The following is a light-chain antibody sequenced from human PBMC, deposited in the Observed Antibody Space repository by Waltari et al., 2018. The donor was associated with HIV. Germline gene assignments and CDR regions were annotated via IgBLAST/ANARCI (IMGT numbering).Light chain of an antibody. V-gene: IGKV4-1*01. Sequence: DIVMTQSPDSLAVSLGERATINCKSSQSVLYSSNNKNYLAWYQQKPGQPPKLLIYWASTREAGVPDRFSGSGSGTDFTLTISSLQAEDVAVYYCQQYYSTPLVGGGTKVEIK. CDR2: WAS. J-gene: IGKJ4*01. CDR1: QSVLYSSNNKNY. CDR3: QQYYSTPL.